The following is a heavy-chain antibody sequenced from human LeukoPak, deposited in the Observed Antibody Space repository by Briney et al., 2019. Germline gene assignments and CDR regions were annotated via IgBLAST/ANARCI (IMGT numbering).Heavy chain of an antibody. CDR2: IKQDGSEK. CDR1: GFIFNKHA. CDR3: ARTNQFALRYFDWFNLDSYFDY. V-gene: IGHV3-7*01. J-gene: IGHJ4*02. Sequence: PGGSLRLSCAASGFIFNKHAMSWVRQAPGKGLEWVANIKQDGSEKYYVDSVKGRFTISRDNAKNSLYLQMNSLRAEDTAVYYCARTNQFALRYFDWFNLDSYFDYWGQGTLVTVSS. D-gene: IGHD3-9*01.